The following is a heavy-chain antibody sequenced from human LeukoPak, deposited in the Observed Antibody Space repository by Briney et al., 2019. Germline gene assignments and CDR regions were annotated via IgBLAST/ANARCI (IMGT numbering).Heavy chain of an antibody. D-gene: IGHD3-3*01. CDR1: GGTFSSYA. CDR2: IIPIFGTA. V-gene: IGHV1-69*05. J-gene: IGHJ5*02. Sequence: SVKVSCKASGGTFSSYAISWVRQAPGQGLEWMGRIIPIFGTANYAQKFQGRVTITTDESTSTAYMELSSLRSEDTAVYYCARVPIPGFLEWFDPDNWFDPWGQGTLVTVSS. CDR3: ARVPIPGFLEWFDPDNWFDP.